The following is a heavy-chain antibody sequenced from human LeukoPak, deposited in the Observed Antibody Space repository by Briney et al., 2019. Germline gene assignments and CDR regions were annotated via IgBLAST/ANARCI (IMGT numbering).Heavy chain of an antibody. V-gene: IGHV4-59*01. D-gene: IGHD3-16*01. J-gene: IGHJ4*02. CDR2: IYYSGST. CDR1: GDSISSYY. Sequence: SETLSLTCTVSGDSISSYYWSWIRQPPGKGLEWIGYIYYSGSTNYNPSLKSRVTISIDTSKNQFSLKLSSVTAADTAVYYCARAAIDYGYVWGSLRYFDYWGQGTLVTVSS. CDR3: ARAAIDYGYVWGSLRYFDY.